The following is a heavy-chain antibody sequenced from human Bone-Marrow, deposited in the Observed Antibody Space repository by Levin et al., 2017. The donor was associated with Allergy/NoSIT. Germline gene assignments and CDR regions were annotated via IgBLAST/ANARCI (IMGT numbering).Heavy chain of an antibody. Sequence: ESLKISCTVSGGSISSYYWSWIRQPPGKGLEWIGYIYYSGSTNYNPSLKSRVTISVDTSKNQFSLKLSSVTAADTAVYYCARSGRSSGPLGDYWGQGTLVTVSS. CDR2: IYYSGST. J-gene: IGHJ4*02. D-gene: IGHD3-22*01. CDR3: ARSGRSSGPLGDY. V-gene: IGHV4-59*08. CDR1: GGSISSYY.